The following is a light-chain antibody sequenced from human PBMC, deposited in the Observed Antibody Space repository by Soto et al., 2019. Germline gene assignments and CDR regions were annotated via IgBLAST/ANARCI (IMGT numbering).Light chain of an antibody. CDR1: QSVSSN. V-gene: IGKV3-15*01. Sequence: EIVMTQFPATLSVSPVERATLSCRASQSVSSNLAWYQQRPGQAPRLLIYRASTRATGVPARFSGSGSGTEFTLTISSLQSEDFAIYYCKQYQNLWKCGQGTKGDIK. CDR2: RAS. CDR3: KQYQNLWK. J-gene: IGKJ1*01.